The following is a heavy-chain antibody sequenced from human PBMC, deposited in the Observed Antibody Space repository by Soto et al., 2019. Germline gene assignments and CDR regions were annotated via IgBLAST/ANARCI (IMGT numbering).Heavy chain of an antibody. D-gene: IGHD2-2*02. Sequence: PGGSLRLSCAASGFTFSSYAMSWVRQAPGKGLEWVSAISGSGGSTYYADSVKGRFTISRDNSKNTLYLQMNSLRAEDTAVYYCANSVVPAAIRDYYYGMDVWGQGTTVTVSS. J-gene: IGHJ6*02. CDR3: ANSVVPAAIRDYYYGMDV. V-gene: IGHV3-23*01. CDR1: GFTFSSYA. CDR2: ISGSGGST.